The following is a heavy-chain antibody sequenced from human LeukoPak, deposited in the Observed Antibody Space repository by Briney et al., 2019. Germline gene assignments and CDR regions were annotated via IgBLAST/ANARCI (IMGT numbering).Heavy chain of an antibody. D-gene: IGHD2-2*01. CDR3: ARDPTLYCSSTSCYPEHFDY. Sequence: GGSLRLSCAASGFTFSSYAMHWVRQAPGKGLEWVAVILYDGSNKYYADSVKGRFTISRDNSKNTLYLQMNSLRAEDTAVYYCARDPTLYCSSTSCYPEHFDYWGQGTLVTVSS. CDR1: GFTFSSYA. J-gene: IGHJ4*02. V-gene: IGHV3-30-3*01. CDR2: ILYDGSNK.